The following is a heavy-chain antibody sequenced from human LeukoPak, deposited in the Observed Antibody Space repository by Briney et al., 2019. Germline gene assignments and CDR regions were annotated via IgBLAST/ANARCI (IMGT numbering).Heavy chain of an antibody. CDR3: ARVRIRAWILDY. V-gene: IGHV3-13*01. CDR2: IGPAGDT. CDR1: GFTLSTYN. D-gene: IGHD1-1*01. J-gene: IGHJ4*02. Sequence: SLRLSCAASGFTLSTYNTHWVRQATGKSLEWVSAIGPAGDTYYSGTVKGRSTISRENAKNSLYLQMNSMRAGDTAVYYCARVRIRAWILDYWGQGALVTVSS.